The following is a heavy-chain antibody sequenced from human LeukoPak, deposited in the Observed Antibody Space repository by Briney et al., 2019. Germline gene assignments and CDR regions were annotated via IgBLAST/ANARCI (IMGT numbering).Heavy chain of an antibody. CDR2: ISYDGSNN. CDR3: VRVSDPTTVGSSTYSSSWYLRD. Sequence: GGFLRLSCAASGFTFSSYAMHWVRQAPGKGLEWVAVISYDGSNNYYADSVKGRFTISRDNAKNTLYLQMNSLRAEDTAVYYCVRVSDPTTVGSSTYSSSWYLRDWGQGTLVTVSS. V-gene: IGHV3-30-3*01. D-gene: IGHD6-13*01. CDR1: GFTFSSYA. J-gene: IGHJ4*02.